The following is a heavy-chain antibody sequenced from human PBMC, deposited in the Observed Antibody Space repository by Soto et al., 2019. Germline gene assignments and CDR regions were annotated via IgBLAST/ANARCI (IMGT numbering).Heavy chain of an antibody. J-gene: IGHJ6*02. Sequence: SETLSLTCTVSGGSISSGDYYWSWIRQPPGKGLEWIGYIYYSGSTYYNPSLKSRVTISVDTSKNQFSLKLSSVTAADTAVYYCARRAEWLRSDYYYYYGMDVWGQGNHGHRLL. D-gene: IGHD5-12*01. CDR1: GGSISSGDYY. V-gene: IGHV4-30-4*01. CDR3: ARRAEWLRSDYYYYYGMDV. CDR2: IYYSGST.